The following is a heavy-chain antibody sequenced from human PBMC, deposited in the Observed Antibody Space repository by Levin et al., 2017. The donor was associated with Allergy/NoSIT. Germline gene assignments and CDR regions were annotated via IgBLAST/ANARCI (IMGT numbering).Heavy chain of an antibody. V-gene: IGHV1-18*04. D-gene: IGHD6-19*01. Sequence: WASVKVSCKTSGYSFTYYGLSWVRQAPGQGLEWMGWISGYDGNATYAQKFQGRVSMTTEISTTTVYMELRSLRSDDTAIYYCARDEKSGNIAVAGSRFYYWGQGTLVTVSS. CDR3: ARDEKSGNIAVAGSRFYY. J-gene: IGHJ4*02. CDR2: ISGYDGNA. CDR1: GYSFTYYG.